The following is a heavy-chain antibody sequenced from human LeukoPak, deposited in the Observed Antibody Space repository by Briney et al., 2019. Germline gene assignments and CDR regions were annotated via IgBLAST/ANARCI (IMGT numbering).Heavy chain of an antibody. J-gene: IGHJ4*02. CDR2: ISSTGSNI. V-gene: IGHV3-48*03. Sequence: GGSLRLSCAASGFTFSTYEMNWVHQAPGKGLEWVSYISSTGSNIYYADSVKGRFTISRDNAKNSLSLLVNSLRTEDTAVYYCAATYYYDGSGDYWGQGTLVTVSS. CDR1: GFTFSTYE. D-gene: IGHD3-22*01. CDR3: AATYYYDGSGDY.